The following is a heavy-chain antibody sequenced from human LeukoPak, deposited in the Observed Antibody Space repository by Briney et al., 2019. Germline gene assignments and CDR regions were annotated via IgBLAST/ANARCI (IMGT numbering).Heavy chain of an antibody. V-gene: IGHV3-74*03. D-gene: IGHD2-21*01. CDR3: VRDEALWRLDY. CDR1: GFTFSNHW. J-gene: IGHJ4*02. CDR2: IDERGTNA. Sequence: GGSLRLSCAASGFTFSNHWMHWVRQVPGKGLVWVSRIDERGTNAMYADSVKGRSSISRDNAKNTVNLQMNSLRAEDTGVYYCVRDEALWRLDYWGQGTLVTVSS.